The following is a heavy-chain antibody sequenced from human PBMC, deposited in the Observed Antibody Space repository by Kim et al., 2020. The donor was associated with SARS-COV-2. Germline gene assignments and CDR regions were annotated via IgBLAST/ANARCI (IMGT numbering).Heavy chain of an antibody. CDR2: ISDDGSNQ. CDR3: AKGTQSGGGMDV. D-gene: IGHD1-1*01. J-gene: IGHJ6*02. Sequence: GGSLRLSCAVSGFAVSNCDIHWVRQAPRKGLEWVAGISDDGSNQYYGDSVKGRFTVSRDNFKTTLYLQINSLRPEDTAVYHCAKGTQSGGGMDVWGQGTTVTVSS. V-gene: IGHV3-30*18. CDR1: GFAVSNCD.